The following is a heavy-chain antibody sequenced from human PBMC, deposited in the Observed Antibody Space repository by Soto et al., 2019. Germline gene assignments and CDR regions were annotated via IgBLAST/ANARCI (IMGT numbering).Heavy chain of an antibody. D-gene: IGHD2-15*01. CDR3: ARDRPTYCSGGSRYYY. V-gene: IGHV4-61*01. CDR1: GGSVSSGTYY. Sequence: QVQLQASGPGLVKPSETLSLTCTVSGGSVSSGTYYWSWIRQPPGKGLEWIGYIYYSGSTNYHPSLQSQVTRSVDTSKNQFPLKLSSVTAADTAVYYCARDRPTYCSGGSRYYYWGQGTLVTVSS. J-gene: IGHJ4*02. CDR2: IYYSGST.